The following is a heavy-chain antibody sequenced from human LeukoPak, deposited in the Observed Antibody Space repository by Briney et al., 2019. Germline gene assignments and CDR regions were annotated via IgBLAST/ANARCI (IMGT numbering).Heavy chain of an antibody. CDR1: GGSISSYY. Sequence: SETLSLTCTVSGGSISSYYWSWIRQPPGKGLEWIGYIYYSGSTNYNPSLKSRVTISVDTSKNQFSLKLSSVTAADTAVYYCASALNQWLVPVDYWGQGTLVTVSS. CDR3: ASALNQWLVPVDY. V-gene: IGHV4-59*01. CDR2: IYYSGST. J-gene: IGHJ4*02. D-gene: IGHD6-19*01.